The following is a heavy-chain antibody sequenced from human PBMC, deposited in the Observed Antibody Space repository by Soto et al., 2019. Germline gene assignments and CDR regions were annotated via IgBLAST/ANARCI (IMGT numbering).Heavy chain of an antibody. D-gene: IGHD1-26*01. J-gene: IGHJ3*02. V-gene: IGHV4-39*01. CDR2: IYYSGST. CDR1: GGSISSSSYY. Sequence: QLQLQESGPGLVKPSETLSLTCTVSGGSISSSSYYWGWIRQPPGKGLEWIGSIYYSGSTYYNPSLKSRVTISVDTSKNQCSLRLSSVTAADTAVYYCARPRTAVGATGAFDIWGQGTMVTVSS. CDR3: ARPRTAVGATGAFDI.